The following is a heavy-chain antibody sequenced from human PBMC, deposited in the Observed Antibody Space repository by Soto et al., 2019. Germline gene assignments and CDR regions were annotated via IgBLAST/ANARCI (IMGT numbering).Heavy chain of an antibody. CDR1: GFTFSSYS. CDR2: ISSSSSTI. Sequence: GGSLRLSCAASGFTFSSYSMNWVRQAPGKGLEWVSYISSSSSTIYYADSVKGRFTISRDNAKNSLYLQMNSLRDEDTAVYYCAGEMATTTLFGPVDYWGQGTLVTVSS. CDR3: AGEMATTTLFGPVDY. D-gene: IGHD3-10*02. J-gene: IGHJ4*02. V-gene: IGHV3-48*02.